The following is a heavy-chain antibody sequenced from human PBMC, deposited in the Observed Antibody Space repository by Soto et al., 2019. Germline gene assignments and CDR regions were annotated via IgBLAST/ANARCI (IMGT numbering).Heavy chain of an antibody. V-gene: IGHV1-2*02. CDR1: GYTFIGYY. D-gene: IGHD5-12*01. CDR2: INPNSGAT. J-gene: IGHJ4*02. Sequence: ASVKVSCKTSGYTFIGYYIHWVRQAPGQGLEWMGWINPNSGATNYAQKFQGRVSMTRDTSITTAYMELSRLRSDDTAVYYCARDLVSTIGDFDFWGQGTPVTVCS. CDR3: ARDLVSTIGDFDF.